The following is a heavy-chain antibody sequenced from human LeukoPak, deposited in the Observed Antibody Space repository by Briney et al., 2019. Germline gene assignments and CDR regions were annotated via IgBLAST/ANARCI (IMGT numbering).Heavy chain of an antibody. J-gene: IGHJ6*04. CDR2: IYYNGST. Sequence: SETPSLTRSVSGGSLSSTIFYWGWVRPPPGGGLEWIGIIYYNGSTYYNPSLKSRVTISVDTSKRQFSLRLSSVTAADTAVYYCARLWFGEMDVWGKGTPVTVSS. V-gene: IGHV4-39*01. CDR3: ARLWFGEMDV. D-gene: IGHD3-10*01. CDR1: GGSLSSTIFY.